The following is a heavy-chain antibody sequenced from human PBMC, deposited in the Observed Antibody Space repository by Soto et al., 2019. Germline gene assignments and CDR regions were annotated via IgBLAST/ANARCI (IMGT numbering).Heavy chain of an antibody. V-gene: IGHV1-69*06. CDR1: GGTCSSYA. CDR2: IIPIFGTA. CDR3: AFPPEYCTNGVCYTIHLDMDV. Sequence: SVKVSCKASGGTCSSYAISWVRQAPGQGLEWMGGIIPIFGTANYAQKFQGRVTITADKSTSTAYMELSSLRSEDTAVYYCAFPPEYCTNGVCYTIHLDMDVWDQGTTFTVSS. D-gene: IGHD2-8*01. J-gene: IGHJ6*02.